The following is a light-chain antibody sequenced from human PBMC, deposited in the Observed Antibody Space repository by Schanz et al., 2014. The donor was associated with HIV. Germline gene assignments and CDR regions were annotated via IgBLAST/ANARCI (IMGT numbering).Light chain of an antibody. V-gene: IGLV1-40*01. CDR2: GNT. Sequence: QSVLTQPPSVSGAPGQRVTISCTGSRSNIGAGYDVHWYQHLPGTAPKLLIYGNTNRPSGVPDRFSGSKSGTAASLAISGLQAEDEADYYCSSYTSSSTHVFGTGTKLTVL. CDR1: RSNIGAGYD. J-gene: IGLJ1*01. CDR3: SSYTSSSTHV.